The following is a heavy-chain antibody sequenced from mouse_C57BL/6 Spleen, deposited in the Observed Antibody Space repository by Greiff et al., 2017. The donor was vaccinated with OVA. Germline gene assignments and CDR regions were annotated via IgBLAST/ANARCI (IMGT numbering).Heavy chain of an antibody. Sequence: QVQLQQSGPELVKPGASVKISCKASGYTFTVYYINWVKQRPGQGLEWIGWIFPGSGSTYYNEKFKGKATLTVDKSSSTAYMMLSSLTSEDSAVYFCARSHYYGSSDWYFDVWGTGTTVTVSS. CDR2: IFPGSGST. J-gene: IGHJ1*03. D-gene: IGHD1-1*01. CDR1: GYTFTVYY. V-gene: IGHV1-75*01. CDR3: ARSHYYGSSDWYFDV.